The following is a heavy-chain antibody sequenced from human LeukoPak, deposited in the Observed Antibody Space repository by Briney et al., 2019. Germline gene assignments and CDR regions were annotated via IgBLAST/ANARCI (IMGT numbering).Heavy chain of an antibody. CDR2: INTYNGDT. J-gene: IGHJ4*02. CDR1: GYTFTHYG. Sequence: ASVKVSCRASGYTFTHYGITWVRQAPGQGLAWMGWINTYNGDTKCAQKLQGRVTMTTDTSTSTAFMELRSLRSDDSAVYYCARGIRSPLFDYWGLGTLVTVSP. D-gene: IGHD3-16*01. CDR3: ARGIRSPLFDY. V-gene: IGHV1-18*01.